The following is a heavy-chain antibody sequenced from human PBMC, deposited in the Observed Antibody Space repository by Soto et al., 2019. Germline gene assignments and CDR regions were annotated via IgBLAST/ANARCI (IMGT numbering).Heavy chain of an antibody. CDR1: GGTFSSYT. J-gene: IGHJ6*02. CDR2: IIPILGIT. V-gene: IGHV1-69*08. Sequence: QVQLVQSGAEVKKPGSSVKVSCKASGGTFSSYTISWVRQAPGQGLEWMGRIIPILGITNYAQKFQGRGTITADKSTSTAYMERSSLRSEDPAVYYCARDRAAAGSNYYYCGMDVWGQGTTVTVSS. D-gene: IGHD6-13*01. CDR3: ARDRAAAGSNYYYCGMDV.